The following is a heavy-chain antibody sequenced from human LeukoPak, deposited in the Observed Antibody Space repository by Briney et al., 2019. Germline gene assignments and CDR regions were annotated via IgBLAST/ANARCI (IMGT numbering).Heavy chain of an antibody. CDR2: ISSSSSYI. CDR3: ASGLPGGSYPDDAFDI. V-gene: IGHV3-21*01. Sequence: GGSLRLSCAASGFTFSSYSMNWVRQAPGKGLEWVSSISSSSSYIYYADSVKGRFTISRDNAKNSLYLQMNSLRAEDTAVYYCASGLPGGSYPDDAFDIWGQGTMVTVSS. D-gene: IGHD1-26*01. CDR1: GFTFSSYS. J-gene: IGHJ3*02.